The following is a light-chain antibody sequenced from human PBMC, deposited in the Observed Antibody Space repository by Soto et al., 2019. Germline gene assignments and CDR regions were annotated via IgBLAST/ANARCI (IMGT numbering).Light chain of an antibody. J-gene: IGKJ1*01. Sequence: EVVLTQSPASLSLSPGERATLFCRASQSVSSTYLAWYQQKPGQAPRLLIFGASNRATGIPDRFSGSGSGTEFTLTISRLEPEDFAVYYCQQYGSSSWTFGQGTKVDIK. CDR1: QSVSSTY. CDR2: GAS. CDR3: QQYGSSSWT. V-gene: IGKV3-20*01.